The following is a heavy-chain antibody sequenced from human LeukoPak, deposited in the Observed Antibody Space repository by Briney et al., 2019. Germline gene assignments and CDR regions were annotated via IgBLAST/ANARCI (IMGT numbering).Heavy chain of an antibody. D-gene: IGHD3-10*01. CDR1: GGSISSYY. Sequence: SETLSLTCTVSGGSISSYYWSWIRQPPGKGLEWIGYMCYNERTNYNPSLKSRVTISVDTSKNQFSLKLSSVTAADTAVYYCARGRSSMVRGYYYYYMDVWGKGTTVTISS. CDR3: ARGRSSMVRGYYYYYMDV. CDR2: MCYNERT. J-gene: IGHJ6*03. V-gene: IGHV4-59*01.